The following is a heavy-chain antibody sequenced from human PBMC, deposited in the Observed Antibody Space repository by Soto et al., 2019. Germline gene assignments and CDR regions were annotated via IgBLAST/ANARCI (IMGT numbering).Heavy chain of an antibody. Sequence: QVQLVESGGGLVKPGGSLRLSCAASGLTFSDHYMTWIRQAPGKGLEWISYISSSAGTIYYADSVKGRFTSSRDNAKNSLYLQMTNLRAEDPAVYYCARAPYFGSGTYYYYALDVWGQGTTVTVSS. CDR2: ISSSAGTI. CDR3: ARAPYFGSGTYYYYALDV. D-gene: IGHD3-10*01. V-gene: IGHV3-11*01. CDR1: GLTFSDHY. J-gene: IGHJ6*02.